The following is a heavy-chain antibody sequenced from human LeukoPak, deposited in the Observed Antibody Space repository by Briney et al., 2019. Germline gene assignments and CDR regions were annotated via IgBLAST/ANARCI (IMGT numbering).Heavy chain of an antibody. Sequence: SETLSPTCTVSGDSISSGDHYWTWIRQPAGKGLEWIGRIYASGRTVHNPSLKSRITISSDPSKNHFSLELSSVTAADTAIYFCASGLRSTGRSGNYFDYWGPGTLVAVSS. D-gene: IGHD4-17*01. CDR1: GDSISSGDHY. CDR3: ASGLRSTGRSGNYFDY. J-gene: IGHJ4*02. CDR2: IYASGRT. V-gene: IGHV4-61*02.